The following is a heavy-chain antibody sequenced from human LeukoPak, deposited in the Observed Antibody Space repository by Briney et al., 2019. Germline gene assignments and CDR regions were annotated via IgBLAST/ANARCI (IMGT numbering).Heavy chain of an antibody. CDR3: AREDEGYGDYGISPDAFDI. CDR2: MNPNSGNT. J-gene: IGHJ3*02. D-gene: IGHD4-17*01. Sequence: GASVKVSCKASGYTFTSYDINWVRQATGQGLEWMGWMNPNSGNTGYAQKFQGRVTITRNTSISTAYMELSSLRSEDTAVYYCAREDEGYGDYGISPDAFDIWGQGTMVTVSS. CDR1: GYTFTSYD. V-gene: IGHV1-8*03.